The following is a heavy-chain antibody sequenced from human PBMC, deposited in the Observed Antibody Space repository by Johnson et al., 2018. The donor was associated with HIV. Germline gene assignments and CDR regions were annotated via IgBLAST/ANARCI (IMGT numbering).Heavy chain of an antibody. CDR2: IRWDGSTS. CDR3: ARDQPQAYSSSWYGTGAFDI. V-gene: IGHV3-43D*03. J-gene: IGHJ3*02. Sequence: VQLVESGGGVVQPGKSLRLSCAASGFTFDDYAMHWVRQPPGKGLEWVSLIRWDGSTSHYADSVKGRFTISRDNNRDSLYLQMNSLRAEDTAVYYCARDQPQAYSSSWYGTGAFDIWGQGTMVTVSS. D-gene: IGHD6-13*01. CDR1: GFTFDDYA.